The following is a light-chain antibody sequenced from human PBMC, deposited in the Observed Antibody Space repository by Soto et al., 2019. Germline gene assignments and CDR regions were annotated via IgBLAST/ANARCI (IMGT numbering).Light chain of an antibody. CDR3: QQSYSTPLT. CDR2: AAS. CDR1: QSISSY. J-gene: IGKJ4*01. V-gene: IGKV1-39*01. Sequence: DIQMNQSPPSLYAFVGDRVTITCRASQSISSYLNWYQQKPGKATKLLIYAASSLQSGVPSRFSGSGSGTDFTLTISSLQPEEFATYYCQQSYSTPLTFGGGTKVDIK.